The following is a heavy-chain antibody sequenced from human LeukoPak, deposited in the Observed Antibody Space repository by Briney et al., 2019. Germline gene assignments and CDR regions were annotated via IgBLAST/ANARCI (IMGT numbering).Heavy chain of an antibody. CDR3: ARRNYGDYDHYFDY. D-gene: IGHD4-17*01. CDR1: GGSISSYF. V-gene: IGHV4-59*08. CDR2: ISYSGST. J-gene: IGHJ4*02. Sequence: PSETLSLTCTVYGGSISSYFWSWIRQPPGKGLEWIEYISYSGSTNYNPSLKSRVTISVDTSRNQFSLKLTSVTAADTAVYYCARRNYGDYDHYFDYWGQGTLVTVSS.